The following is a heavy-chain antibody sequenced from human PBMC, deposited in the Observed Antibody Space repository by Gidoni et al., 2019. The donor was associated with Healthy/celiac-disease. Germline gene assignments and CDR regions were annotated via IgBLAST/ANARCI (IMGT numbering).Heavy chain of an antibody. Sequence: EVQLVESGGGLVQPGGSLRLSCAAAGFTFSSYEVNGVLQAPGKGLEVVSYISSSGSTIYYADSVKGRFTIARDNAKNSLYLQMNSLRAEDTAVYYCAKAPQGLLYYYGMDVWGQGTTVTVSS. CDR1: GFTFSSYE. CDR3: AKAPQGLLYYYGMDV. V-gene: IGHV3-48*03. D-gene: IGHD2-8*02. J-gene: IGHJ6*02. CDR2: ISSSGSTI.